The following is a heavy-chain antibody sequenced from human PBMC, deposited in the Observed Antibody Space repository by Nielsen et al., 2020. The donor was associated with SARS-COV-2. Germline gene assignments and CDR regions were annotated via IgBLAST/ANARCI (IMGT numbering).Heavy chain of an antibody. Sequence: GESLKISCTASGFPFGDYAMSWFRQAPGKGLEWVGFIRTKAYGETTEYAASVKGRFTISRDDSKSVAYLQMNSLTTDDTAVYFCSRGGPYSYSATWYEYYYGMDVWGQGTTVTVSS. CDR3: SRGGPYSYSATWYEYYYGMDV. V-gene: IGHV3-49*03. J-gene: IGHJ6*02. CDR1: GFPFGDYA. CDR2: IRTKAYGETT. D-gene: IGHD2-15*01.